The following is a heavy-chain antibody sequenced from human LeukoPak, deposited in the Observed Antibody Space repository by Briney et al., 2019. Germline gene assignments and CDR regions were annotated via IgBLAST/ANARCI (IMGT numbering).Heavy chain of an antibody. J-gene: IGHJ4*02. Sequence: SETLSLTCTVSGGSISSYYWSWIRQPPGKGLEWIGEINHSGSTNYNPSLKSRVTISVDTSKNQFSLKLSSVTAADTAVYYCARGLAPAAAGMGYWGQGTLVTVSS. CDR1: GGSISSYY. CDR2: INHSGST. V-gene: IGHV4-34*01. CDR3: ARGLAPAAAGMGY. D-gene: IGHD6-13*01.